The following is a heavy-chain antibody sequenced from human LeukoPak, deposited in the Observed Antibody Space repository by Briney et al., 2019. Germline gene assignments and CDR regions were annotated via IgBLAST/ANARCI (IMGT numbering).Heavy chain of an antibody. CDR1: GFTFSSYA. D-gene: IGHD1-1*01. CDR2: ISYDGSNK. Sequence: GGSLRLSCAASGFTFSSYAMHWVRQAPGKGLEWVAVISYDGSNKYYADSVKGRFTISRDNSKNTLYLQMNSLRAEDTAVYYCAREYNRNDDRYFDYWGQGTLVTVSS. CDR3: AREYNRNDDRYFDY. V-gene: IGHV3-30*01. J-gene: IGHJ4*02.